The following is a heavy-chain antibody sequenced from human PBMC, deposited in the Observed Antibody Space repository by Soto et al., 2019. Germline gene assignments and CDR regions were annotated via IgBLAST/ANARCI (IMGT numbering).Heavy chain of an antibody. V-gene: IGHV1-18*01. CDR3: ARDITQVSSATLFAP. Sequence: ASVKVSCKASGYTFTSYGISWVRQAPGQGLEWMGWISAYNGNTNYAQKLQGRVTMTTDTSTSTAYMELRSLRSDDTAVYYCARDITQVSSATLFAPWGQGTLVTVSS. CDR1: GYTFTSYG. J-gene: IGHJ5*02. CDR2: ISAYNGNT.